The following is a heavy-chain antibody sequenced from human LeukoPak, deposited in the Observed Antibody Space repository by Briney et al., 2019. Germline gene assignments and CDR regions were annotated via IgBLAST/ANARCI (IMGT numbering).Heavy chain of an antibody. D-gene: IGHD7-27*01. CDR3: ARQSSGPDWGYYYMDV. CDR1: GGSISSSSYY. V-gene: IGHV4-39*01. Sequence: PSETLSLTCTVSGGSISSSSYYWGWIRQPPGKGLEWIGSIYYSGSTYYNPSLKSRVTISVDTSKNQFSLKLSSVTAADTAVYYCARQSSGPDWGYYYMDVWGKGTTVTISS. J-gene: IGHJ6*03. CDR2: IYYSGST.